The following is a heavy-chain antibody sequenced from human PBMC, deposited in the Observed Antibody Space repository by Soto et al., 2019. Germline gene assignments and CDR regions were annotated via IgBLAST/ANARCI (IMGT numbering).Heavy chain of an antibody. Sequence: GASVKVSCKASGCTFSSYAISWVRQAPGQGLEWMGGIIPIFGTANYAQKFQGRVTITADKSTSTAYMELSSLRSEDTAVYYCARDTPRITIFGMDVWGQGTTVTVSS. J-gene: IGHJ6*02. D-gene: IGHD3-3*01. CDR2: IIPIFGTA. V-gene: IGHV1-69*06. CDR1: GCTFSSYA. CDR3: ARDTPRITIFGMDV.